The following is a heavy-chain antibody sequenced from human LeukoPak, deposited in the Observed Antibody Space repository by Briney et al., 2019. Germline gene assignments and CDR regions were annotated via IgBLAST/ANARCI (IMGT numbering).Heavy chain of an antibody. CDR3: ARIGLWYAFDI. Sequence: SVKVSCKASGGTFTSYAISWVRHAPGQGLEWMGGIIPIFGTANYAQKFQGRVTITADESTSTAYMELSSLRCEDTAVYYCARIGLWYAFDIWGQGTMVTVSS. J-gene: IGHJ3*02. D-gene: IGHD5-18*01. V-gene: IGHV1-69*13. CDR2: IIPIFGTA. CDR1: GGTFTSYA.